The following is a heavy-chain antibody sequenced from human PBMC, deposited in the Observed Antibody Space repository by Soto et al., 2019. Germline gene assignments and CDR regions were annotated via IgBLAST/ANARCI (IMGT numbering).Heavy chain of an antibody. Sequence: SETLSLTCTVSGDSISAYSWSWVRQPPGKGLEWIGNIHCNGNTYYNPSLKSRVTISVDRSKNQFSLKLSSVTAADTAVYYCARGGVDYYDSSGYYFSTYYFDYWGQGTLVTVSS. D-gene: IGHD3-22*01. CDR1: GDSISAYS. V-gene: IGHV4-59*12. J-gene: IGHJ4*02. CDR3: ARGGVDYYDSSGYYFSTYYFDY. CDR2: IHCNGNT.